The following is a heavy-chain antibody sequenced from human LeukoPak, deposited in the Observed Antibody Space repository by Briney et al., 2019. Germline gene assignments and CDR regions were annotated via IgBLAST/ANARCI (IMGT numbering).Heavy chain of an antibody. CDR2: ISSSSSYI. D-gene: IGHD3-10*01. J-gene: IGHJ4*02. Sequence: GGSLRLSCAASGFSFSSYRMNWVRQAPGKGLEWVSSISSSSSYIYYADSVKGRFTISRDNAKNSLYLQMSSLRAEDTAVYYCARSRFYGSGSQIDYWGQGTLVTVSS. CDR3: ARSRFYGSGSQIDY. CDR1: GFSFSSYR. V-gene: IGHV3-21*01.